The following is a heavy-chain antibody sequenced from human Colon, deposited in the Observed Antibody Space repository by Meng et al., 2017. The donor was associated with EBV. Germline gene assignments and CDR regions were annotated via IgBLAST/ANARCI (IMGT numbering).Heavy chain of an antibody. Sequence: QVQLMEAGPGLVKPSGTLSLICAVSGASIGRSYWWTWVRQPSEKGLEWIGEIYHSGSTNYNPSLKSRLTLSVDKSKSQFSLELISVTAADTAVYYCARGRRFGSGRYALDYWGQGTLVTVSS. CDR1: GASIGRSYW. V-gene: IGHV4-4*02. D-gene: IGHD3-10*01. J-gene: IGHJ4*02. CDR3: ARGRRFGSGRYALDY. CDR2: IYHSGST.